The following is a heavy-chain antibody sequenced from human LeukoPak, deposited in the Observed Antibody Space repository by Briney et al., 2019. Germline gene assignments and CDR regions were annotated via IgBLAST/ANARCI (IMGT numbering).Heavy chain of an antibody. Sequence: GPLRLSCAASGFTFNNYVMNWVRQPPGKGLEWIGYIYYSGSTYYNPSLKSRVTISVDTSKNQFSLKLSSVTAADTAVYYCAATFGGVTFDYWGQGTLVTVSS. J-gene: IGHJ4*02. CDR3: AATFGGVTFDY. D-gene: IGHD3-16*01. CDR1: GFTFNNYV. V-gene: IGHV4-59*04. CDR2: IYYSGST.